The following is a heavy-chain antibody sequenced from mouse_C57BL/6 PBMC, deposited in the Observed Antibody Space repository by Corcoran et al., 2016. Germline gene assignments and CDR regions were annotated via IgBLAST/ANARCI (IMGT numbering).Heavy chain of an antibody. CDR3: ARSRYYYALDY. D-gene: IGHD1-1*01. V-gene: IGHV1-19*01. Sequence: EVQLQQSGPVLVKPGASVKMSCKASGYTFTDYYMNWVKQSHGKSLEWIGVINPYNGGTSYNQKFKGKATLTVDKSSSTAYMELNSLTSEDSAVYYCARSRYYYALDYWGQGTTLTVSS. J-gene: IGHJ2*01. CDR1: GYTFTDYY. CDR2: INPYNGGT.